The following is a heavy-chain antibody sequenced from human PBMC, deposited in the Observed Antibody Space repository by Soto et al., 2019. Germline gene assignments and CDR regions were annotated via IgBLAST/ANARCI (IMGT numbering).Heavy chain of an antibody. V-gene: IGHV4-59*12. D-gene: IGHD3-22*01. Sequence: QVQLQESGPGLVKPSETLSLTCTVSGGSISSYYWSWIRQPPGKGLEWIGYIYYSGSTNYNPSLKSRVTISVDTSKNQFSLKLSSVTAADTAVYYCARRYYDSSGYYSDYWGQGTLVTVSS. CDR3: ARRYYDSSGYYSDY. CDR2: IYYSGST. J-gene: IGHJ4*02. CDR1: GGSISSYY.